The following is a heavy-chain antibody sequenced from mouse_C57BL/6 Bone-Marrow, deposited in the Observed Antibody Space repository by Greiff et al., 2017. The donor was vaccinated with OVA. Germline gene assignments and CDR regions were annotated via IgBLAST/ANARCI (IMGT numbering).Heavy chain of an antibody. CDR3: TRPLYDYDYYYAMDY. V-gene: IGHV1-5*01. D-gene: IGHD2-4*01. CDR1: GYTFTSYW. CDR2: IYPGNSDT. Sequence: EVQLQQSGTVLARPGASVKMSCKTSGYTFTSYWMHWVKQRPGQGLEWIGAIYPGNSDTSYNQKFKGKAKMTAVTSASTAYMELSSLTNEDSAVYYCTRPLYDYDYYYAMDYWGQGTSVTVSS. J-gene: IGHJ4*01.